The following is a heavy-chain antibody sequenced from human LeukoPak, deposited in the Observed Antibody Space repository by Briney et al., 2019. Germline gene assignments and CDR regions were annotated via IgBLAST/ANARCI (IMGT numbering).Heavy chain of an antibody. J-gene: IGHJ5*02. CDR1: GLTVTSNY. CDR3: ARVRSSGWPYHWFDP. Sequence: GGSLRLSCAASGLTVTSNYMTWVRQAPGKGLEWVSLIYSGGSTYYADSVKGRFIISRDNSKNTLSLQMKSLRAEDTAVYYRARVRSSGWPYHWFDPWGQGTVVTVSS. CDR2: IYSGGST. V-gene: IGHV3-66*01. D-gene: IGHD6-19*01.